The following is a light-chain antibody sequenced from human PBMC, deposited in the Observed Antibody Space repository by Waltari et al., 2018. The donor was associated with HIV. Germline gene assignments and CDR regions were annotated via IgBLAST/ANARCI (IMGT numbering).Light chain of an antibody. V-gene: IGLV3-21*04. CDR2: FDL. Sequence: YELTPPPSVSVAPGQTAMTTWGGNNIESKSVQWYQQKPGQAPVLVIYFDLDRPSGIPERFSGSVSGNTATLTISRVDAGDEADYYCQVWDRSSDQVIFGGGTKLTVL. J-gene: IGLJ2*01. CDR3: QVWDRSSDQVI. CDR1: NIESKS.